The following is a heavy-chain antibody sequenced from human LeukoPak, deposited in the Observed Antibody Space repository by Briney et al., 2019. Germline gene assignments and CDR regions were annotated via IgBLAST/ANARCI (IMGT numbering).Heavy chain of an antibody. CDR1: GGSISSHY. J-gene: IGHJ5*02. V-gene: IGHV4-59*11. CDR2: IYYSGST. CDR3: ARGGVRGVIRWNWFDP. D-gene: IGHD3-10*01. Sequence: SETLSLTCTVSGGSISSHYWSWIRQPPGKGLEWFGYIYYSGSTNYNPSLKSRVTISVDTSKNQFSLKLSSVTAADTAVYYCARGGVRGVIRWNWFDPWGQGTLVTVSS.